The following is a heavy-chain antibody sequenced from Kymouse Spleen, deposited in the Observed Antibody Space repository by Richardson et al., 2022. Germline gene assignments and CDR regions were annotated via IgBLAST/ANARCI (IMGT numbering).Heavy chain of an antibody. D-gene: IGHD3-10*01. CDR3: AREGSITGTQRITMVRGVILYYYYGMDV. J-gene: IGHJ6*02. CDR2: IYHSGST. Sequence: QVQLQESGPGLVKPSGTLSLTCAVSGGSISSSNWWSWVRQPPGKGLEWIGEIYHSGSTNYNPSLKSRVTISVDKSKNQFSLKLSSVTAADTAVYYCAREGSITGTQRITMVRGVILYYYYGMDVWGQGTTVTVSS. CDR1: GGSISSSNW. V-gene: IGHV4-4*02.